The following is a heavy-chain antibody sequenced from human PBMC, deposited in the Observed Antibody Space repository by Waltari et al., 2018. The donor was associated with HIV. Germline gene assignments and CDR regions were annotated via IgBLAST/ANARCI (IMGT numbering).Heavy chain of an antibody. D-gene: IGHD1-26*01. CDR2: IYSGGST. CDR3: VRGPIVGAPSYFDL. Sequence: EVQLVETGGGLMQPGGSLRLSCAGSGFIVIGNDMSWVRQAPGKGPEWVSVIYSGGSTYYADSVKGRFTFSRDKSKNTLYLQMNSLRVEDTAVYYCVRGPIVGAPSYFDLWGQGTLVTVSS. V-gene: IGHV3-53*02. CDR1: GFIVIGND. J-gene: IGHJ4*02.